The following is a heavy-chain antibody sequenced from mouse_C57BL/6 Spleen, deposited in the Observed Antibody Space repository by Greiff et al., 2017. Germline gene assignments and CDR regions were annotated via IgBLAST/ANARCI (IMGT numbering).Heavy chain of an antibody. CDR3: ARLEAMDD. CDR2: IYPGDGDT. V-gene: IGHV1-82*01. J-gene: IGHJ4*01. Sequence: VQLQQPGPELVKPGASVKISCKASGYAFSSSWMNWVKQRPGKGLEWIGRIYPGDGDTNYNGKFKGKATLTADKSSSTAYMQLSSLTSEDSAVYFCARLEAMDDWGQGTSVTVSS. CDR1: GYAFSSSW.